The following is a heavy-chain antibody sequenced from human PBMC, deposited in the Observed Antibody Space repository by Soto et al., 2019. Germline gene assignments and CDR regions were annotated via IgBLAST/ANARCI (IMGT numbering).Heavy chain of an antibody. J-gene: IGHJ4*02. V-gene: IGHV3-64*01. D-gene: IGHD5-12*01. CDR2: INSNGGST. CDR1: GFNFNIYA. CDR3: AWSRGYSGYDALDD. Sequence: EVQLVESGGGLVQPGESLRLSCVASGFNFNIYAMHWVRQAPGKGLEYVSTINSNGGSTFYSNSVKGRFTISRDNSKNTLYLQMGSLGAEDMAVYYCAWSRGYSGYDALDDWGQGTLVTVSS.